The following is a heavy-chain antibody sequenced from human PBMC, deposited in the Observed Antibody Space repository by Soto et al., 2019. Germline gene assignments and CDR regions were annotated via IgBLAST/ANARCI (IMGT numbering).Heavy chain of an antibody. CDR2: IWYDGSNK. J-gene: IGHJ4*02. D-gene: IGHD3-22*01. CDR1: GFTFSSYG. Sequence: QVQLVESGGGVVQPGRSLRLSCAASGFTFSSYGMHWVRQAPGKGLEWVAVIWYDGSNKYYADSVKGRFTISRDNSKNTLYLQMNSLRAEDTGVYYCARDYDSSGYCDYWGQGTLVTVSS. V-gene: IGHV3-33*01. CDR3: ARDYDSSGYCDY.